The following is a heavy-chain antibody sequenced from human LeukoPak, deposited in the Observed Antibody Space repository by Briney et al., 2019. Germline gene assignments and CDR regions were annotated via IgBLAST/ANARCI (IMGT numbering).Heavy chain of an antibody. CDR2: ISYDGSNK. Sequence: GGSLRLSCAASGFTFSSYAMHWVRQAPGKGLEWVAVISYDGSNKYYADSVKGRFTISRDNSKNTLYLQMNSLRAEDTAVYYCASLGYSYAFDYWGQGTLVTVSS. D-gene: IGHD5-18*01. V-gene: IGHV3-30-3*01. CDR1: GFTFSSYA. CDR3: ASLGYSYAFDY. J-gene: IGHJ4*02.